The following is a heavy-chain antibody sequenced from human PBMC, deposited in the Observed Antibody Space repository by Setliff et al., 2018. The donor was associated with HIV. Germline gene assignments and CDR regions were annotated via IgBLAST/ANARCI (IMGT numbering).Heavy chain of an antibody. V-gene: IGHV4-38-2*01. CDR3: ARRIYGNNPYFDY. CDR2: IYHNGIT. J-gene: IGHJ4*02. CDR1: GYSISSGYY. Sequence: PSETLSLTCGVSGYSISSGYYWGWIRQPPGKGLEWIGSIYHNGITYYNPSLNSRVTISVDTSQNQFSLKLNSVTDADTAIYYCARRIYGNNPYFDYWSQGTLVTVSS. D-gene: IGHD4-17*01.